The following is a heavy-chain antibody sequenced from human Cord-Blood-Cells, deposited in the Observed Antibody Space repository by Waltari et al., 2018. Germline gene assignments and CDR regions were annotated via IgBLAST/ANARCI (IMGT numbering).Heavy chain of an antibody. Sequence: QVQLQQGGAGLLKPPETLPLTCAVYGGSSRGSSWSWIRPPPGKGLEWIGEINHSGSTNYNPSLKSRVTISVDTSKNQFSLKLSSVTAADTAVYYCARGRKRWLQFGSRIIDYWGQGTLVTVSS. D-gene: IGHD5-12*01. V-gene: IGHV4-34*01. J-gene: IGHJ4*02. CDR2: INHSGST. CDR3: ARGRKRWLQFGSRIIDY. CDR1: GGSSRGSS.